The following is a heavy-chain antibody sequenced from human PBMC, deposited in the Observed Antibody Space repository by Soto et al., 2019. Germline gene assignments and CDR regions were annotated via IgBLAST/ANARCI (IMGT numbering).Heavy chain of an antibody. Sequence: GGSLRLSCAASGFTFSSYGMHWVRQAPGKGLEWVAVIWYDGSNKYYADSVKGRFTISRDNSKNTLYLQMNSLRAEDTAVYYCERDHTLYDILNVLIYYYGMDVWGQGTTVPVS. CDR3: ERDHTLYDILNVLIYYYGMDV. J-gene: IGHJ6*02. V-gene: IGHV3-33*01. CDR1: GFTFSSYG. CDR2: IWYDGSNK. D-gene: IGHD3-9*01.